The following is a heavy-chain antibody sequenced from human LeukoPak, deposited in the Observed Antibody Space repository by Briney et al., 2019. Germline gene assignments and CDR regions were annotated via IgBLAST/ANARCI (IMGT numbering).Heavy chain of an antibody. V-gene: IGHV4-39*01. Sequence: PSETLSLTCTVSGGSISSSSYYWGWIRQPPGKGLEWIGSIYYSGSTYYNPSLKSRVTISVDTSKNQFSLKLSSVTAADTAVYYCARQKSSGSYYLGSYYFDYWGQGTLVTVSS. D-gene: IGHD1-26*01. CDR2: IYYSGST. J-gene: IGHJ4*02. CDR3: ARQKSSGSYYLGSYYFDY. CDR1: GGSISSSSYY.